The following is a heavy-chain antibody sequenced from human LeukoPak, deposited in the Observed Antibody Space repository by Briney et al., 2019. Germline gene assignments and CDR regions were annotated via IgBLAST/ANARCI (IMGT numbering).Heavy chain of an antibody. CDR1: GFTFSSYA. CDR3: AKDLITTYYYYDSSPAGYKN. CDR2: ISGSGGST. Sequence: GGSLRLSCAASGFTFSSYAMSWVRQAPGKGLEWVPAISGSGGSTYYADSVKGRFTISRDNSKNTLYLQMNSLRAEDTAVYYCAKDLITTYYYYDSSPAGYKNWGQGTLVTVSS. J-gene: IGHJ4*02. D-gene: IGHD3-22*01. V-gene: IGHV3-23*01.